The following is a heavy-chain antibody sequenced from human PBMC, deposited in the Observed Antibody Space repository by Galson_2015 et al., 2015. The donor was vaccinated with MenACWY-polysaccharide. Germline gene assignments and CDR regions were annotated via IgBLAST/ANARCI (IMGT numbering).Heavy chain of an antibody. D-gene: IGHD6-13*01. J-gene: IGHJ6*02. V-gene: IGHV3-23*01. Sequence: SLRLSCAVSEITFNTYAMTWVRQAPGKGLEWVATISGSGFSIHHADSVKGRFTISRDNSKNTVFLLMNNLKAADTAVYYCAKNTSQAAVSAPYYYGLDVWGLGTTVTVSS. CDR1: EITFNTYA. CDR3: AKNTSQAAVSAPYYYGLDV. CDR2: ISGSGFSI.